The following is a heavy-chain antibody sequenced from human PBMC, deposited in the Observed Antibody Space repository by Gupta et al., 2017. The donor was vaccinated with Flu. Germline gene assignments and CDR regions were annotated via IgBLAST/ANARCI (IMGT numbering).Heavy chain of an antibody. CDR3: AKESVTMIEPEQYYFDY. CDR2: ISYDGSNK. V-gene: IGHV3-30*18. Sequence: QVQLVESGGGVVQPGRSLRLYCEASGFTFSSYGMHWVRQATGKGLEWVAVISYDGSNKYYADSVKGRFTISRDNSKNTLYLQMNSLRAEDTAVYYCAKESVTMIEPEQYYFDYWGQGTLVTVSS. D-gene: IGHD3-22*01. J-gene: IGHJ4*02. CDR1: GFTFSSYG.